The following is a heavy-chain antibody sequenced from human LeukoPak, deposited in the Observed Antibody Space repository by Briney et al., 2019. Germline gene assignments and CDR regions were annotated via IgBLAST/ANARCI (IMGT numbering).Heavy chain of an antibody. CDR2: ISSSGSTI. CDR1: GFTFSSYE. Sequence: PGRSLRLSCAASGFTFSSYEINWVSQAPGKGLEWVSYISSSGSTIYYADSVKGRFTISRENAKNSLYLQMNSLRAEDTAVYYCAELGITMIGGVWGKGTTVTISS. J-gene: IGHJ6*04. D-gene: IGHD3-10*02. V-gene: IGHV3-48*03. CDR3: AELGITMIGGV.